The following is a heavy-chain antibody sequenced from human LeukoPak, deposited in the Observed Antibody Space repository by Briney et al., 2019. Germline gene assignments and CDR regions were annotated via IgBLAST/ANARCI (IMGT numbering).Heavy chain of an antibody. CDR3: TTIRVSFNARASYFAY. CDR2: IKTKTDGGST. Sequence: QTGGSLRLSCAASGFTFSSYAMSWVRQAPGKGLEWVGRIKTKTDGGSTDYAAPVKGRFTISRDDSKSTMYLQMDSLKTEDTAMYYCTTIRVSFNARASYFAYWGQGTLVTVSS. CDR1: GFTFSSYA. J-gene: IGHJ4*02. D-gene: IGHD1-26*01. V-gene: IGHV3-15*01.